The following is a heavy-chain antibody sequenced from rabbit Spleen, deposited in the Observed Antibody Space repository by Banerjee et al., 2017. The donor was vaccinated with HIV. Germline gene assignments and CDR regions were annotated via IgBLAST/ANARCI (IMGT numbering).Heavy chain of an antibody. J-gene: IGHJ6*01. CDR2: IDPVFGIT. D-gene: IGHD6-1*01. CDR3: AREKSGIVGYDL. V-gene: IGHV1S7*01. CDR1: GFSISSYY. Sequence: QLEESAGGLVQPGGSLTLTCTAYGFSISSYYMNWVRQAPGKGLEWIGYIDPVFGITYYANWVNGRFSISRENAQNTVFLQMTSLTVADTATYFCAREKSGIVGYDLWGPGTLVTVS.